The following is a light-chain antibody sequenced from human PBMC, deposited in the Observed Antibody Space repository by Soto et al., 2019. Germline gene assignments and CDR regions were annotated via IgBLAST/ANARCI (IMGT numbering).Light chain of an antibody. J-gene: IGKJ1*01. CDR1: QGISNY. V-gene: IGKV1-27*01. Sequence: DIQMTQSPSSLSASVGDRVTITCRASQGISNYLAWYQQKPWKVPKLLIYAASTLQSGVPPRFSGSGSGTDFTLTISSLQPEAVATYYCQTYNGAPRTFGQGTQVEI. CDR3: QTYNGAPRT. CDR2: AAS.